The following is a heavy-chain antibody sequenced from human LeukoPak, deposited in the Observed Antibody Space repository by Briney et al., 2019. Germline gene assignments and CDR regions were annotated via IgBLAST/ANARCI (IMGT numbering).Heavy chain of an antibody. CDR2: ISSSSTYI. CDR1: GFTCSSYS. CDR3: ARDLSSSSTAYFHH. J-gene: IGHJ1*01. V-gene: IGHV3-21*01. Sequence: GGSLRLSCAASGFTCSSYSMNWVRQAPGKGLEWVSSISSSSTYIYYADSVKGRFTISRDDAKNSLYLQMNSLRAEDTAVYYCARDLSSSSTAYFHHWGQGTLVTVSS. D-gene: IGHD6-6*01.